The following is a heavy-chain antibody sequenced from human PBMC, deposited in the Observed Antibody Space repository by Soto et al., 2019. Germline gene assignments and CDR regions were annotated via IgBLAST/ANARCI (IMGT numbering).Heavy chain of an antibody. J-gene: IGHJ4*02. V-gene: IGHV3-23*01. Sequence: GGSLRLSCAASGFTFSRNAMSWVRQAPGKGLEWVSGISGGGGATYYADSVKGRFTISRDNSKNTLYLQMNSLRAEDTAIYYCAKSEPYGSGSYYFDYWGQGTLVTVS. CDR2: ISGGGGAT. CDR3: AKSEPYGSGSYYFDY. CDR1: GFTFSRNA. D-gene: IGHD1-26*01.